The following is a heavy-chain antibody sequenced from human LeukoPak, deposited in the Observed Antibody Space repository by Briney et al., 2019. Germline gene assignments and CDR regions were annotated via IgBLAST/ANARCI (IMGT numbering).Heavy chain of an antibody. V-gene: IGHV4-34*01. J-gene: IGHJ4*02. CDR2: INHSGST. Sequence: SETLSLTCAVYGGSFSGYYWSWVRQPPGKGLEWIGEINHSGSTNYNPSLKSRVTISVDTSKNQFSLKLGSVTAADTAVYYCARGGGPYCSGGSCYSPAAPNDYWGQGTLVTVSS. CDR1: GGSFSGYY. CDR3: ARGGGPYCSGGSCYSPAAPNDY. D-gene: IGHD2-15*01.